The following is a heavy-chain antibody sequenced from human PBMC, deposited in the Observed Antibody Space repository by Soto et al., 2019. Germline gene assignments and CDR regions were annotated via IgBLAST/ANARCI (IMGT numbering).Heavy chain of an antibody. D-gene: IGHD3-10*01. CDR3: AHSRNLITEDAQVGDVDY. Sequence: QITLKESGPTLVTPTQTLTLSCSFSGFSLTTDGVGVGWVRQPPGEALEWLALIYWDDDERYSPSLTTRPTITKDLSKNHVVIIMTNMDPADTATYYCAHSRNLITEDAQVGDVDYWGEGTLVTVSS. CDR2: IYWDDDE. J-gene: IGHJ4*02. CDR1: GFSLTTDGVG. V-gene: IGHV2-5*02.